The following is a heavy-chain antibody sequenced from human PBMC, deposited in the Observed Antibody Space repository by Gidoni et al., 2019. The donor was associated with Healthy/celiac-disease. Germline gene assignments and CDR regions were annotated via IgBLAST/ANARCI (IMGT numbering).Heavy chain of an antibody. CDR1: GYSISSGYY. V-gene: IGHV4-38-2*02. CDR3: ALTFGGVIPAFDI. D-gene: IGHD3-16*02. Sequence: QVQLQESGPGLVKPSETLSLTCTVSGYSISSGYYWGWIRQPPGKGLEWIGSIYHSGSTYYNPSLKSRVTISVDTSKNQFSLKLSSVTAADTAVYYCALTFGGVIPAFDIWGQGTMVTVSS. CDR2: IYHSGST. J-gene: IGHJ3*02.